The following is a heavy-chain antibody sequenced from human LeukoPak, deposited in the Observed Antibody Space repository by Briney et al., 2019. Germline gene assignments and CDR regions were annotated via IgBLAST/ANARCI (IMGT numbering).Heavy chain of an antibody. CDR2: IKQDGSEK. CDR1: GFTFSSYW. V-gene: IGHV3-7*01. J-gene: IGHJ3*02. CDR3: ARDKLMWSDAFDI. Sequence: QPGGSLRLSCAASGFTFSSYWMSWVRQAPGKGLGWVANIKQDGSEKYDVDSVKGRFTIPRDNAKNSLYLQMNSLRAEDTAVYYCARDKLMWSDAFDIWGQGTLVTVSS. D-gene: IGHD2-21*01.